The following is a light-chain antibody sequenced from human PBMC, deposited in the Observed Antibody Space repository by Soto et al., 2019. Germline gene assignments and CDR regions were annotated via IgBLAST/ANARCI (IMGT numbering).Light chain of an antibody. V-gene: IGLV2-14*01. Sequence: QSVLTQPASVSGSPGQSITISCTGTSSDVGGYNFVSWYQQHPDKAPKLMIYDVTNRPSGVSNRFSGSKSGNTASLTISGLQAEDEADYYCSSYTSISTYVFGTGTK. CDR3: SSYTSISTYV. CDR2: DVT. J-gene: IGLJ1*01. CDR1: SSDVGGYNF.